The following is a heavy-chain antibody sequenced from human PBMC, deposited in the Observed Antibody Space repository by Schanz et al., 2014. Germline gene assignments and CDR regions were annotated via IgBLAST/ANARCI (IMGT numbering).Heavy chain of an antibody. J-gene: IGHJ3*01. CDR2: ISGRSGTT. V-gene: IGHV3-23*01. D-gene: IGHD3-22*01. CDR3: ARGREVVAKIFDV. CDR1: GVTFSNYA. Sequence: EVQLLESGGGFVQPGGSLRLSCVASGVTFSNYAMSWVRQAPGKGLEWVSTISGRSGTTNYADSVKGRFSISRDNSNNTVYLQMNTLRAEDTAVYYCARGREVVAKIFDVWGQGTMVTVSS.